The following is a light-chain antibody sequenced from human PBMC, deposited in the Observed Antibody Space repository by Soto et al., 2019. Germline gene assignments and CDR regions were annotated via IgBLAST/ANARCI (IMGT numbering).Light chain of an antibody. V-gene: IGKV3-20*01. CDR3: HQYDTSPRT. CDR2: AAS. Sequence: EIVLTQSPGNLSLSPGERATLSCRASQSLSSGYLAWYQQKPGQAPTILIYAASSRATGIPDRFSGSGSGTDFSLTISRLEPEDFAVYYCHQYDTSPRTFGQGTKVEI. CDR1: QSLSSGY. J-gene: IGKJ1*01.